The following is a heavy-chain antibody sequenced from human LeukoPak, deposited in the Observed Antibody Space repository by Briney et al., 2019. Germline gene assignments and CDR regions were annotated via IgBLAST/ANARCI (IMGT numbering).Heavy chain of an antibody. J-gene: IGHJ4*02. D-gene: IGHD6-19*01. Sequence: GESLKISCKGSGYSFSSYWITWGGQMPGKGLVWLGLVYPGDSDTRYSPSFQGQVTISADKSISTASLQWSSLKASDTAMYYCARADGPGYNIGWYLDYWGQGTLVTVSS. CDR1: GYSFSSYW. CDR3: ARADGPGYNIGWYLDY. CDR2: VYPGDSDT. V-gene: IGHV5-51*01.